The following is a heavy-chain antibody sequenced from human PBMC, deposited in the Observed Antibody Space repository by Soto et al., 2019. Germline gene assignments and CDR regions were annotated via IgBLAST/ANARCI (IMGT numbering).Heavy chain of an antibody. D-gene: IGHD2-15*01. V-gene: IGHV4-59*01. CDR1: GGSISPFY. CDR3: ARVGGVAARTFDY. J-gene: IGHJ4*02. Sequence: QVQLQESGPGVVKPSETLSLTCTVSGGSISPFYWSWVRQPPGKGLEWIGYLYYSGNTNYNPSLKSRVTISVDPSKNQVSLRLTSVAAADTAVYYCARVGGVAARTFDYWGQGTVVTVSS. CDR2: LYYSGNT.